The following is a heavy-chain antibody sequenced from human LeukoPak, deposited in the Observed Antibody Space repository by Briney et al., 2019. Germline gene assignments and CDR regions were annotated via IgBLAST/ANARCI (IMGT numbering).Heavy chain of an antibody. Sequence: SETLSLTCSVSGGSIDTTYWSWIRQPPGKGLEWIGYIYYSGNTNSNPSLKSRVTTSVDTSKNQVSLRLNSVTAADTAVYYCAKGGGYFDYWGQGTLVTVSS. CDR1: GGSIDTTY. J-gene: IGHJ4*02. CDR3: AKGGGYFDY. D-gene: IGHD1-26*01. CDR2: IYYSGNT. V-gene: IGHV4-59*01.